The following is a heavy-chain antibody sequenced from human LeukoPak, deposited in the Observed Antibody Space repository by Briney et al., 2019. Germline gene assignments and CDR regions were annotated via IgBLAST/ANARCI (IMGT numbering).Heavy chain of an antibody. J-gene: IGHJ4*02. CDR2: ISYDGSNK. V-gene: IGHV3-30*04. D-gene: IGHD6-13*01. CDR1: GFTLSSYA. CDR3: ARERRYSSSWYSYSSGWYLDY. Sequence: GGSLRLSCAASGFTLSSYAMHWVRQAPGKGLEWVAVISYDGSNKYYADSVKGRFTISRDNSKNTLYLQMNSLRAEDTAVYYCARERRYSSSWYSYSSGWYLDYWGQGTLVTVSS.